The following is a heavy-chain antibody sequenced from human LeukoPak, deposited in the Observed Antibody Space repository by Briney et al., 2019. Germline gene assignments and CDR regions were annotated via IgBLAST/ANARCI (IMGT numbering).Heavy chain of an antibody. Sequence: GGSLRLSCAAFGFTFDDHGMSWVRQVPGKGLEWVSGINWNGASTGYADSVKGRFTISRDNAKNSLYLQMNSLRAEDTALYYCAGGDRNGWYFDYWGQGTLVTVSS. J-gene: IGHJ4*02. CDR1: GFTFDDHG. CDR3: AGGDRNGWYFDY. D-gene: IGHD6-19*01. CDR2: INWNGAST. V-gene: IGHV3-20*04.